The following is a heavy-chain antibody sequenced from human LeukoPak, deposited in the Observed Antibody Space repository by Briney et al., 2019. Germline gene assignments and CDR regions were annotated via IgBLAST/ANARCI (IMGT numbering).Heavy chain of an antibody. V-gene: IGHV4-39*07. J-gene: IGHJ3*02. CDR1: GGSISSSSYY. CDR3: ARTSAHYDILTGEVHDI. D-gene: IGHD3-9*01. Sequence: PSETLSLTCTVSGGSISSSSYYWGWIRQPPGKGLEWIGSIYYSGSTYYNPSLKSRVTISVDTSKNQFSLKLSSVTAADTAVYYCARTSAHYDILTGEVHDIWGQGTMVTVSS. CDR2: IYYSGST.